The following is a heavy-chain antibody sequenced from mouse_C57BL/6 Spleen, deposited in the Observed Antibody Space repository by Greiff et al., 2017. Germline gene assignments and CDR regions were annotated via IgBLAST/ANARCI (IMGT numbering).Heavy chain of an antibody. CDR3: ARDDYGSSLWYFDV. D-gene: IGHD1-1*01. V-gene: IGHV5-16*01. CDR1: GFTFSDYY. J-gene: IGHJ1*03. CDR2: INYDGSST. Sequence: EVQVVESEGGLVQPGSSMKLSCTASGFTFSDYYMAWVRQVPEKGLEWVANINYDGSSTYYLDSLKSRFIISRDNAKNILYLQMSSLKSEDTATYYCARDDYGSSLWYFDVWGTGTTVTVSS.